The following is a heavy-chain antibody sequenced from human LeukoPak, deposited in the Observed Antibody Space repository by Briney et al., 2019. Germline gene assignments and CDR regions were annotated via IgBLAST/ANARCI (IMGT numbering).Heavy chain of an antibody. D-gene: IGHD1-26*01. Sequence: SETLSLTCTVSLDSTTSNFWSWVRQPPGKGLEWIGEIHRSGSPNYNPSLQSRVTISIDTSKNQFSLKLSSVTAADTAVYYCARGRIVGATRTNYFDYWGQGTLVTVSS. CDR2: IHRSGSP. CDR1: LDSTTSNF. J-gene: IGHJ4*02. V-gene: IGHV4-4*09. CDR3: ARGRIVGATRTNYFDY.